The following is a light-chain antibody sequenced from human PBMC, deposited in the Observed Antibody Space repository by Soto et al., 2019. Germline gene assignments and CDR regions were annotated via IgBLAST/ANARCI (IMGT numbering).Light chain of an antibody. CDR1: SSNIGTTS. J-gene: IGLJ2*01. CDR2: DDN. Sequence: QSVLTQPPPESAAPGQKLTIYCAGSSSNIGTTSVSWYQHLPGTVPKLLIYDDNQRPSGIPDRFSGSKSGTSATLGITGLQTGDEADYYCGTWDTNLSAGLFGGGTKLTVL. CDR3: GTWDTNLSAGL. V-gene: IGLV1-51*01.